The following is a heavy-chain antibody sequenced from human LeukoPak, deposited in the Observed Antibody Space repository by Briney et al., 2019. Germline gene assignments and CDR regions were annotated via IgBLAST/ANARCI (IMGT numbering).Heavy chain of an antibody. V-gene: IGHV3-23*01. CDR1: GFTFSSYA. Sequence: GGSLRLSCAASGFTFSSYAMTWVRQAPGKGLEWVSAISGSGGSTYYADSVKGRFTISRDNSKNTLYLQMSSLRAEDTAVYYCAKETLRAVAYDFDYWGQGTLVTVSS. D-gene: IGHD6-19*01. CDR3: AKETLRAVAYDFDY. J-gene: IGHJ4*02. CDR2: ISGSGGST.